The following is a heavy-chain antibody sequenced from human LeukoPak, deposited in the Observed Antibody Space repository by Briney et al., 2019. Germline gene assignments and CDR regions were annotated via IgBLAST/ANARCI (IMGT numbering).Heavy chain of an antibody. V-gene: IGHV3-21*01. CDR3: ASGPLLGSSLGTRAFDI. D-gene: IGHD6-13*01. Sequence: GGSLRLSCAPSGFTFSSYGMHWVRQAPGKGLEWVSSISSSSSYIYYADSVKGRFTISRDNAKNSLYLQMNSLRAEDTAVYYCASGPLLGSSLGTRAFDIWGQGTMVTVSS. CDR2: ISSSSSYI. CDR1: GFTFSSYG. J-gene: IGHJ3*02.